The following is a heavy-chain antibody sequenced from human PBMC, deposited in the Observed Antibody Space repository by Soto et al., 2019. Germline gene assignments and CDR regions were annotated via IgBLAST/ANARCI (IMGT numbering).Heavy chain of an antibody. Sequence: GASVKVSCKASGYTFTSYYMHWVRQAPGQGLEWMGIINPSGGSTRYAQKFQGRVTMTRDTSTSTVYMELSSLRSEDTAVYYCASGLHCSGGSCYTYFDYWGQGTLVTVSS. V-gene: IGHV1-46*03. D-gene: IGHD2-15*01. CDR3: ASGLHCSGGSCYTYFDY. J-gene: IGHJ4*02. CDR1: GYTFTSYY. CDR2: INPSGGST.